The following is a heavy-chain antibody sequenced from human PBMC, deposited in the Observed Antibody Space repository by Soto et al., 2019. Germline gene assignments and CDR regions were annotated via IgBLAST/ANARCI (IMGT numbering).Heavy chain of an antibody. CDR3: ARSLGLLGRAAFDI. J-gene: IGHJ3*02. CDR2: ISAYNGNT. D-gene: IGHD3-16*01. CDR1: GYTFTSYG. Sequence: ASVKVSCKASGYTFTSYGISWVRQAPGQGLEWMGWISAYNGNTNYAQKFQGRVTMTADTSTSTAYMELGSLRSEDTAVYYCARSLGLLGRAAFDIWGQGTMVTVSS. V-gene: IGHV1-18*01.